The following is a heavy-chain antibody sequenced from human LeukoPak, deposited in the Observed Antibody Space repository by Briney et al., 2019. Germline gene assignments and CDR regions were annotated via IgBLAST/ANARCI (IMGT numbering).Heavy chain of an antibody. J-gene: IGHJ5*02. V-gene: IGHV3-33*01. CDR2: IWYDGSKK. CDR1: GFTLSSYG. D-gene: IGHD3-10*01. CDR3: ARSLERDYHGSGSYYMNNWFDP. Sequence: PGRSLRLSCVASGFTLSSYGMHWVRQAPGKGLEWVAVIWYDGSKKYYADSVKGRFTISRDNSKNTLYLEMNSLRAEDTAVYYCARSLERDYHGSGSYYMNNWFDPWGQGALVTVSS.